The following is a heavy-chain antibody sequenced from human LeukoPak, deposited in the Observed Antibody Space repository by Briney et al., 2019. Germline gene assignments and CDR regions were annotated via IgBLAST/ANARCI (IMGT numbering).Heavy chain of an antibody. CDR1: GFTLSSYA. CDR2: INWNGGST. D-gene: IGHD3-16*01. CDR3: ARDASTDYDYVWGSFYFDY. Sequence: PGGSLRLSCAASGFTLSSYAMSWVRQGPGKGLEWVSGINWNGGSTGYADSVKGRFTISRDNAKNSLYLQMNSLRAEDTALYYCARDASTDYDYVWGSFYFDYWGQGTLVTVSS. J-gene: IGHJ4*02. V-gene: IGHV3-20*04.